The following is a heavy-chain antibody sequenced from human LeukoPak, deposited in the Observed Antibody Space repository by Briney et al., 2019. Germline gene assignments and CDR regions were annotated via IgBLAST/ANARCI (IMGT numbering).Heavy chain of an antibody. CDR1: GFTLRNFA. Sequence: PGGSLRLSCEDSGFTLRNFAVSWVRQAPGKGLEWVSVISVSGGSTHYAASVKGRFTISRDNSKNTVYLQMSSLRAEDTAVYYCAKDATSSWHQSWLDPWGQGTQVTVSS. CDR3: AKDATSSWHQSWLDP. V-gene: IGHV3-23*01. J-gene: IGHJ5*02. CDR2: ISVSGGST. D-gene: IGHD6-13*01.